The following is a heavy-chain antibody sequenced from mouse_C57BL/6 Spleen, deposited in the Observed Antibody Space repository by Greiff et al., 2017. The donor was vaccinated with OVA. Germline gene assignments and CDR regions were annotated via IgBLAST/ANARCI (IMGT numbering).Heavy chain of an antibody. CDR1: GYSITSGYY. J-gene: IGHJ2*01. CDR3: ARHYGWYYFDY. Sequence: ESGPGLVKPSQSLSLTCSVTGYSITSGYYWNWIRQFPGNKLEWMGYISYDGSNNYNPSLKNRISITRDTSKNQCFLKLNSVTTEDTATYYCARHYGWYYFDYWGQGTTLTVSS. CDR2: ISYDGSN. D-gene: IGHD1-1*01. V-gene: IGHV3-6*01.